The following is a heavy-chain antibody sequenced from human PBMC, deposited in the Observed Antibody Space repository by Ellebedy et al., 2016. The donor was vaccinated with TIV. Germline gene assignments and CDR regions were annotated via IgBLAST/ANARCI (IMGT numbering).Heavy chain of an antibody. Sequence: GESLKISCAASGFTFSIYAMSWVRQAPGKGLEWVSAISSGGSTTYYADSVKCRFTISRDNSKDTLYLQVSSLRVEDTAIYYGAKDFNPDTHLVHGMDVWGQGTTVTVSS. CDR2: ISSGGSTT. V-gene: IGHV3-23*01. D-gene: IGHD5-18*01. CDR3: AKDFNPDTHLVHGMDV. CDR1: GFTFSIYA. J-gene: IGHJ6*02.